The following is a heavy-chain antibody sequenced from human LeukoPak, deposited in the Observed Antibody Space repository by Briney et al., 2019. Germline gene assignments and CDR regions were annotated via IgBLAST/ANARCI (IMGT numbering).Heavy chain of an antibody. Sequence: GASVKVSCKASGYTFTGYYMHWVRQAPGQGLEWMGWINPNSGGTNYAQKFQGWVTMTRDTSISTAYMELSRLRSDDTAVYYCARTFDYGDYSHHDWGQGTLVTVSS. CDR2: INPNSGGT. D-gene: IGHD4-17*01. J-gene: IGHJ4*02. CDR1: GYTFTGYY. CDR3: ARTFDYGDYSHHD. V-gene: IGHV1-2*04.